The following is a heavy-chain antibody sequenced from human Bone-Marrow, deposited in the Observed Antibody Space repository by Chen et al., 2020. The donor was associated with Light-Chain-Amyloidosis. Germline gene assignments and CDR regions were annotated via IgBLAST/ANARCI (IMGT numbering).Heavy chain of an antibody. J-gene: IGHJ4*02. CDR2: ISGDTIYK. V-gene: IGHV3-48*02. CDR3: ARDYDWGLDY. D-gene: IGHD3-9*01. CDR1: GVSFSDYS. Sequence: EVNLVESGGGLVQPGGSLRLSCVASGVSFSDYSMNWVRQAPGNGLEWIAYISGDTIYKHYADSVKGRFTISRDNAKNSFYLEMNSLRDEDTAVYYCARDYDWGLDYWGQGTLVTVSS.